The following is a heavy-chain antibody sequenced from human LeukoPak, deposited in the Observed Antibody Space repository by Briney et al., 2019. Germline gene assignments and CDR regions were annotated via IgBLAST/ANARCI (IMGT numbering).Heavy chain of an antibody. J-gene: IGHJ4*02. Sequence: SETLSLTCTVSGGSISSYYWSWIRQPAGKGLESIGRIYTSGSTNYNPSLQSRITMSVDTSKNQFSLKLSSVTAADTAVYYCARSQSLYSSSWVFDYWGQGTLVTVSS. V-gene: IGHV4-4*07. CDR1: GGSISSYY. CDR3: ARSQSLYSSSWVFDY. D-gene: IGHD6-13*01. CDR2: IYTSGST.